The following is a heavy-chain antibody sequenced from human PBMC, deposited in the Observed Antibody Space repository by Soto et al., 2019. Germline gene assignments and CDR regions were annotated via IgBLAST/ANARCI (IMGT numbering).Heavy chain of an antibody. CDR3: ARDNSYYYDSSGYLFDY. CDR1: GFTFSSYS. CDR2: ISSSSSTI. D-gene: IGHD3-22*01. Sequence: GGSLRLSCAASGFTFSSYSMNWVRQAPGKGLEWVSYISSSSSTIYYADSVKGRFTISRDNAKNSLYLQMNSLRDEDTAVYYCARDNSYYYDSSGYLFDYWGQGTRVTVSS. V-gene: IGHV3-48*02. J-gene: IGHJ4*02.